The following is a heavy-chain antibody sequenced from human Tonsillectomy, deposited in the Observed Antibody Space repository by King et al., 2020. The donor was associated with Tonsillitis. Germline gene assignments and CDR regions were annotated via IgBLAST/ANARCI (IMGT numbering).Heavy chain of an antibody. D-gene: IGHD3-16*01. V-gene: IGHV5-51*01. Sequence: QLVQSGAEVKKPGESLKISCKGSGYSFTSYWIGWVRQMPGKGLEWMGIIYPADSDTKYSPSFQGQVTISADKSISTAYLQWSSLKASDTAMYYCARRVSDYVWGSNDYHYYMDVWGKGTPVTVSS. J-gene: IGHJ6*03. CDR2: IYPADSDT. CDR3: ARRVSDYVWGSNDYHYYMDV. CDR1: GYSFTSYW.